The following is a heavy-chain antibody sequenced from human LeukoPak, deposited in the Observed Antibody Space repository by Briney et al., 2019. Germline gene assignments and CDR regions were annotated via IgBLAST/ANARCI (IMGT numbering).Heavy chain of an antibody. CDR3: ARESQQSGY. D-gene: IGHD6-13*01. V-gene: IGHV4-39*02. J-gene: IGHJ4*02. CDR1: GGSISSSSYY. Sequence: SETLSLTCTVSGGSISSSSYYWGWIRQPPGKGLEWIGSIYYSGSTYYNPPLKSRVTISVDTSKNQFSLKLSSVTAADTAVYYCARESQQSGYWGQGTLVTVSS. CDR2: IYYSGST.